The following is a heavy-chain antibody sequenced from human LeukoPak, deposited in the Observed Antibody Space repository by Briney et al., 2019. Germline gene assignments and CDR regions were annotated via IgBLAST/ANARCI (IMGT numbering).Heavy chain of an antibody. D-gene: IGHD3-10*01. Sequence: GEPRKISCKGFGYSFTSYWFGWGRQMPGKGLEWMGIIYPGDSDTRYSPSFQGQVTISAEKSRHTTYLQWGSLEVSDPASFYCARTYYYGSGSYSFHHWGQGTLVTVSS. CDR3: ARTYYYGSGSYSFHH. CDR1: GYSFTSYW. CDR2: IYPGDSDT. J-gene: IGHJ5*02. V-gene: IGHV5-51*01.